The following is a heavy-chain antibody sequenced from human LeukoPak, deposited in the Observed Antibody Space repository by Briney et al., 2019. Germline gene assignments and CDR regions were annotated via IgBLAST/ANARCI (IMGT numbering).Heavy chain of an antibody. CDR1: GGSFSGYY. J-gene: IGHJ4*02. V-gene: IGHV4-34*01. CDR3: ARVGSGWGEIDY. D-gene: IGHD6-19*01. Sequence: SETLSLTCAVYGGSFSGYYWSWIRQPPGKGLEWIGEINHSGSTYYNPSLKSRVTISVDRSKNQFSLKLNSVTAADTAVYYCARVGSGWGEIDYWGQGTLVTVSS. CDR2: INHSGST.